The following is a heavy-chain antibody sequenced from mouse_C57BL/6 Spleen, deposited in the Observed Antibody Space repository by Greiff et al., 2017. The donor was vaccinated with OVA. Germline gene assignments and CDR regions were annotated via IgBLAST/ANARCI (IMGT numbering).Heavy chain of an antibody. CDR1: GYAFSSYW. D-gene: IGHD1-1*01. Sequence: QVQLKESGAELVKPGASVKISCKASGYAFSSYWMNWVKQRPGKGLEWIGQIYPGDGDTNYNGKFKGKATLTADKSSSTAYMQLSSLTSEDSAVYFCAREDFYYYGSPWYFDVWGTGTTVTVSS. V-gene: IGHV1-80*01. CDR2: IYPGDGDT. CDR3: AREDFYYYGSPWYFDV. J-gene: IGHJ1*03.